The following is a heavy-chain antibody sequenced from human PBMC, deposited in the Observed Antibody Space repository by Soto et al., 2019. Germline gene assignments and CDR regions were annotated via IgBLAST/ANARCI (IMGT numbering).Heavy chain of an antibody. CDR3: ARYLNYSKGYYYYYGMAV. Sequence: KPSETLSLTCAVSGGSISSSNWWSWVRQPPGKGLEWIGEIYHSGSTNYNPSLKSRATISVDKSKNQFSLKLSSVTAADTAVYYCARYLNYSKGYYYYYGMAVWGQGTTVTVSS. CDR1: GGSISSSNW. CDR2: IYHSGST. D-gene: IGHD3-10*01. J-gene: IGHJ6*02. V-gene: IGHV4-4*02.